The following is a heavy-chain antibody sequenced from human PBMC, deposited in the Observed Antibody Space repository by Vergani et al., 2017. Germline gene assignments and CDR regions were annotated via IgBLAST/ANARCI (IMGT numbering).Heavy chain of an antibody. CDR1: GGSFSGYY. CDR2: INHSGST. J-gene: IGHJ6*03. D-gene: IGHD2-21*01. Sequence: QVQLQQWGAGLLKPSETLSLTCAVYGGSFSGYYWSWIRQPPGKGLEWIGEINHSGSTNYNPSLKSRVTISVDTSKNQFSLKLSSVTAADTAVYYCARAVGEGYYYYYYMDVWGKGTTVTVSS. CDR3: ARAVGEGYYYYYYMDV. V-gene: IGHV4-34*01.